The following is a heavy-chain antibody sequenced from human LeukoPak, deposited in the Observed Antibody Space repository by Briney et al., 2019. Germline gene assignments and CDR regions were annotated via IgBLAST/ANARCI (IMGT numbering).Heavy chain of an antibody. CDR1: GYTFTDYY. CDR2: INPNSGDS. V-gene: IGHV1-2*02. J-gene: IGHJ4*02. D-gene: IGHD3-10*01. Sequence: ASVKVSCKASGYTFTDYYMHWVRQAPGQGLEWMGWINPNSGDSNIAQNFQIRVTMTRDKSISTIYMELRRLRFDDTAVYYCARGRDEIDYWGQGTLVTVSS. CDR3: ARGRDEIDY.